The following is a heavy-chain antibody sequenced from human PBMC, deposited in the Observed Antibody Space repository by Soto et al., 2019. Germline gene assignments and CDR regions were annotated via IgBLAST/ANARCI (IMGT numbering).Heavy chain of an antibody. D-gene: IGHD6-19*01. CDR2: ISAYNGNT. V-gene: IGHV1-18*01. Sequence: ASVKVSCKASGYTFTSYGISWVRQAPGQGLEWMGWISAYNGNTNYAQKLQGRVTMTTDTSTSTAYMELRSLRSDDTAVYYCARVRSGQWLPSDAFDIWGQGTMVTVSS. CDR3: ARVRSGQWLPSDAFDI. J-gene: IGHJ3*02. CDR1: GYTFTSYG.